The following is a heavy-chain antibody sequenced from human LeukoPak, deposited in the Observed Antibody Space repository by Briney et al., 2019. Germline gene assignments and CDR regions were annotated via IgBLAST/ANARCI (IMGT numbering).Heavy chain of an antibody. Sequence: SETLSLTCAVYGGSFSGYYWSWIRQPPGKGLEWIGEINHSGSTNYNPSLKSRVTISVDTSKNQFFLKLSSVTAADTAVYYCAREPAYYDFWSGYYQPPYYFDYWGQGTLVTVSS. D-gene: IGHD3-3*01. V-gene: IGHV4-34*01. J-gene: IGHJ4*02. CDR1: GGSFSGYY. CDR3: AREPAYYDFWSGYYQPPYYFDY. CDR2: INHSGST.